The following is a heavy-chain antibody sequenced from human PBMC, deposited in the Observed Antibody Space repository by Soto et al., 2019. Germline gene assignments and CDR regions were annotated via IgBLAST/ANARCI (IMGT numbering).Heavy chain of an antibody. Sequence: QVLLVESGGGVVQPGRSLRLSCAASGFTFSDYGLHWVRQAPGKGLEWVAFLSHHSYKKYYAVSVKGRFTVSRDNSKNTLYLQMNSLRTEDTAGYYCAKDWVGGSNRYYLEYWGQGTPVTVSS. CDR1: GFTFSDYG. CDR2: LSHHSYKK. V-gene: IGHV3-30*18. CDR3: AKDWVGGSNRYYLEY. D-gene: IGHD1-26*01. J-gene: IGHJ4*02.